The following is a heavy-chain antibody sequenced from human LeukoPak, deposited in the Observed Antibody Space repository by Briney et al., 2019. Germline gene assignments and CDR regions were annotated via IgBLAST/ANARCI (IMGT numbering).Heavy chain of an antibody. CDR1: GGSISSSSYY. Sequence: SETLSLTCTVSGGSISSSSYYWSWLRQPPGKGLEWIAEINHSGSTNYNPSLKSRVTISVDTSKNQFSLKLSSVTAADTAVYYCARGKGVVVVPAATPGYLFDPWGQGTLVTVSS. D-gene: IGHD2-2*01. CDR2: INHSGST. J-gene: IGHJ5*02. CDR3: ARGKGVVVVPAATPGYLFDP. V-gene: IGHV4-39*07.